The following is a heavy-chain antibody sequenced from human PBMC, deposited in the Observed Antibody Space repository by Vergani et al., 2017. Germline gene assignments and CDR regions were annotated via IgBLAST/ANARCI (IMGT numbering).Heavy chain of an antibody. CDR1: ESSFISNE. CDR2: INPIDSKI. D-gene: IGHD2-21*01. Sequence: EVMLVQSGAEVKKPGESLKISCKYSESSFISNEIAWVRQMSGKGLQWMGNINPIDSKIAYSPSFQGQAIMSLDKSITTAYLQWCSLKASDTAIYYCTRHVPCGDGACLHFDHWCQGTQVTVSS. J-gene: IGHJ4*02. CDR3: TRHVPCGDGACLHFDH. V-gene: IGHV5-51*01.